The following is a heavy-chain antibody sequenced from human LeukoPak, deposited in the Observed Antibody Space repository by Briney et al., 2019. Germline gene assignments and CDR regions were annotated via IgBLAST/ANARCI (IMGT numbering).Heavy chain of an antibody. D-gene: IGHD6-6*01. V-gene: IGHV3-9*01. J-gene: IGHJ4*02. CDR1: GNYW. Sequence: PGGSLRLSCAASGNYWMHWVRQAPGKGLEWVSGISWNGGGMGYAVSVKGRFTISRDNAKNSLYLQMNSLRDEDTALYYCAKDITGGRSSPYFDSWGQGTLVTVSS. CDR3: AKDITGGRSSPYFDS. CDR2: ISWNGGGM.